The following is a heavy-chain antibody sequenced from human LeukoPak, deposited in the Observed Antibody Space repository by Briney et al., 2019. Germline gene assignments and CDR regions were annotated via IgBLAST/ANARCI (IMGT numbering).Heavy chain of an antibody. J-gene: IGHJ4*02. V-gene: IGHV1-2*02. Sequence: ASVKVSCKASGYTFTGYYMHWVRQAPGQGLEWMGWINPNSGGTNYAQKFQGRVTMTRDTSISTAYMELSRLRSDDTDVYYCARGSDHFWSGYSPSYWGQGTLVTVSS. CDR2: INPNSGGT. D-gene: IGHD3-3*02. CDR1: GYTFTGYY. CDR3: ARGSDHFWSGYSPSY.